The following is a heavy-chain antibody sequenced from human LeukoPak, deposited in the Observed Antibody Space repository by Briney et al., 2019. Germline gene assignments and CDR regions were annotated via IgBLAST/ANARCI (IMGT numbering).Heavy chain of an antibody. D-gene: IGHD2-15*01. V-gene: IGHV1-69*05. CDR2: IIPILGTA. CDR1: GGTFSSYA. J-gene: IGHJ4*02. Sequence: SVKVSCKASGGTFSSYAISWVRRAPGQGLEWMGGIIPILGTANYAQKFQGRVTITTDESTSTAYMELSSLRSEDTAVYYCARDPGSPYSYFDYWGQGTLVTVSS. CDR3: ARDPGSPYSYFDY.